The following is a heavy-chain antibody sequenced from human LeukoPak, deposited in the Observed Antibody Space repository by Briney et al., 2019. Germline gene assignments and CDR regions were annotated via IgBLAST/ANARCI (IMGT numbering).Heavy chain of an antibody. CDR2: ISGSGGST. CDR3: AKEGKSRYSSGWYGGY. D-gene: IGHD6-19*01. J-gene: IGHJ4*02. V-gene: IGHV3-23*01. CDR1: GFTFSIYA. Sequence: GGSLRLSCAASGFTFSIYAMSWVRQAPGKGLEWVSAISGSGGSTYYADSVKGRFTISRDNSKNTLYLQMNSLRAEDTAVYYCAKEGKSRYSSGWYGGYWGQGTLVTVSS.